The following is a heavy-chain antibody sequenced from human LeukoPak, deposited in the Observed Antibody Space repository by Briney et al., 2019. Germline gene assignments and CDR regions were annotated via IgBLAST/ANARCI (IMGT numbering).Heavy chain of an antibody. Sequence: SETLSLTCTVSGVSISSSDSYWGWIRQPPGMGLEWIGSIYYSGNTYYNASLKSQVSISIDTSKNQFSLRLTSVTAADTAVYYCARQTGSGLFILPGGQGTLVTVSS. D-gene: IGHD3/OR15-3a*01. CDR1: GVSISSSDSY. CDR3: ARQTGSGLFILP. V-gene: IGHV4-39*01. J-gene: IGHJ4*02. CDR2: IYYSGNT.